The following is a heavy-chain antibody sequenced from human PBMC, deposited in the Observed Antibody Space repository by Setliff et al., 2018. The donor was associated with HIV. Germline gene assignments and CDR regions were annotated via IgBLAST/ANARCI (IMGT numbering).Heavy chain of an antibody. Sequence: ETLSLTCAVSGYSISSGYYWGWIRQPPGKGLEWIESIYHSGSTYYNPSLNSRVTISVDTSKNQFSLKLSSVTAADTAVYYCARLPCTSCEVDYWGQGTLVTVSS. CDR1: GYSISSGYY. CDR3: ARLPCTSCEVDY. V-gene: IGHV4-38-2*01. CDR2: IYHSGST. J-gene: IGHJ4*02. D-gene: IGHD2-2*01.